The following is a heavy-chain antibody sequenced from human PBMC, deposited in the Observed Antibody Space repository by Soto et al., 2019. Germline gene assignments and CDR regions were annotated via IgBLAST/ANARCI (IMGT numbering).Heavy chain of an antibody. J-gene: IGHJ6*02. V-gene: IGHV3-21*01. Sequence: EVQLVESGGGLVKPGGSLRLSCAASGFTFSSYSMNWVRQAPGKGLEWVSSISSSSSYIYYADSVKGRFTISRDNAKNSLYLQMNSPRAEDTAVYYCARDRRYYDILTGYSEFYYYYGMDVWGQGTTVTVSS. D-gene: IGHD3-9*01. CDR3: ARDRRYYDILTGYSEFYYYYGMDV. CDR2: ISSSSSYI. CDR1: GFTFSSYS.